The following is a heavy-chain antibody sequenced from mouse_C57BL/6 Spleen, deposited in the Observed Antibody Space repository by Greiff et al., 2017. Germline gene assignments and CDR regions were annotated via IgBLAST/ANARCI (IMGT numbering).Heavy chain of an antibody. Sequence: EVQVVESGGDLVKPGGSLKLSCAASGFTFSSYGMSWVRQTPDKRLEWVATISSGGSYTYYPDSVKGRFTISRDNANNTLYLQMSSLKSEDTAMYYCARHPPYDSYWYFDVWGTGTTVTVSS. CDR1: GFTFSSYG. J-gene: IGHJ1*03. CDR3: ARHPPYDSYWYFDV. V-gene: IGHV5-6*01. CDR2: ISSGGSYT. D-gene: IGHD2-4*01.